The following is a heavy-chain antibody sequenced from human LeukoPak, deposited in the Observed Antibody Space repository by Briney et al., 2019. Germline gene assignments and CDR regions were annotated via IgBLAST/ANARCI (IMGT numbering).Heavy chain of an antibody. CDR2: ISAYNGNT. CDR3: ARGRPGRGVFDI. CDR1: GYTFTSYG. V-gene: IGHV1-18*01. D-gene: IGHD3-10*01. Sequence: ASVKVSCKASGYTFTSYGISWVRQAPGQGLEWMGWISAYNGNTNYAQKLQGRVTMTTDISTSTAYMELRSLRSDDTALYYCARGRPGRGVFDIWGQGTMVTVSS. J-gene: IGHJ3*02.